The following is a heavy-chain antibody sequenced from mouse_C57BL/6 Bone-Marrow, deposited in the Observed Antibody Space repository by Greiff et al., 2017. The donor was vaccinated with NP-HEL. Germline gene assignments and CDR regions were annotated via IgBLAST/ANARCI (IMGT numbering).Heavy chain of an antibody. CDR1: GYTFTTYP. J-gene: IGHJ1*03. V-gene: IGHV1-47*01. Sequence: VQVVESGAELVKPGASVKMSCKASGYTFTTYPIEWMKQNHGKSLEWIGNFHPYNDDTKYNEKFKGKATLTVEKSSSTVYLELSRLTSDDSAVYYCARHYYGRTHWYFDVWGTGTTVTVSS. CDR3: ARHYYGRTHWYFDV. CDR2: FHPYNDDT. D-gene: IGHD1-1*01.